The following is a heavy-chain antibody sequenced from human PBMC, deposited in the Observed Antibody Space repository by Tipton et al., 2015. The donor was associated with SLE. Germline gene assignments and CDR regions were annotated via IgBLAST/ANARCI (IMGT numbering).Heavy chain of an antibody. V-gene: IGHV4-39*07. D-gene: IGHD6-19*01. CDR2: LFYSGST. Sequence: TLSLTCTVSGGSISSSGYFWVWIRQPPGKGLEWIGSLFYSGSTSYNPSLKSRVTISSDTSKNHFSLRLTSVTAADTAVYYCARQQWLVRGLDYWGQGTLVTVSS. CDR1: GGSISSSGYF. J-gene: IGHJ4*02. CDR3: ARQQWLVRGLDY.